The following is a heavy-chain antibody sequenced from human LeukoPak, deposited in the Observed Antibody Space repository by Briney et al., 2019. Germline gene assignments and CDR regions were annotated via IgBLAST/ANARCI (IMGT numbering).Heavy chain of an antibody. D-gene: IGHD2-15*01. CDR2: IYTSGST. CDR3: ARVYCSGGSCDYDAFDI. J-gene: IGHJ3*02. Sequence: SETRSLTCTVSGGSISSGSYYWSWIRQPAGKGLEWIGRIYTSGSTNYNPSLKGRVTISVDTSKNQFSLKLSSVTAADTAVYYCARVYCSGGSCDYDAFDIWGQGTMVTVSS. CDR1: GGSISSGSYY. V-gene: IGHV4-61*02.